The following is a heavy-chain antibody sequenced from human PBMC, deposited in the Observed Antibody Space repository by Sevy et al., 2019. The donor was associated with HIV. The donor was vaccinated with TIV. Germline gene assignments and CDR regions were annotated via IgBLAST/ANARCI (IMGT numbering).Heavy chain of an antibody. Sequence: GGSLRLSCAASGFTFSSYSMNWVRQAPGKGLEWVSYISSSSSTIYYADSVKGRFTISRDNAKNSLYLQMNSLRDEDTAVYYCVRGGARRWGGPRFDYWGQGTLVTVSS. CDR1: GFTFSSYS. D-gene: IGHD1-26*01. V-gene: IGHV3-48*02. CDR3: VRGGARRWGGPRFDY. J-gene: IGHJ4*02. CDR2: ISSSSSTI.